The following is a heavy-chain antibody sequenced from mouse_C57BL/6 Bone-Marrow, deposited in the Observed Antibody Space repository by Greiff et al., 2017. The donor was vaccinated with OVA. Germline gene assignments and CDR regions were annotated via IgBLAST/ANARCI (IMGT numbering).Heavy chain of an antibody. D-gene: IGHD2-5*01. CDR2: IDPEDGDT. V-gene: IGHV14-4*01. Sequence: EVQLKESGAELVRPGASVKLSCTASGFNIKDDYMHWVKQRPEQGLEWIGWIDPEDGDTEYASKFQGQATIPADTSFNTAYLQLSSLTSKDTADYYCTTYSNCVNYAMDYWGQGTSVTVSS. J-gene: IGHJ4*01. CDR3: TTYSNCVNYAMDY. CDR1: GFNIKDDY.